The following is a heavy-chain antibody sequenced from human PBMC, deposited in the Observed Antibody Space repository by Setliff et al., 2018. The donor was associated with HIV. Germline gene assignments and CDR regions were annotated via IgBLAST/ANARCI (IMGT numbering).Heavy chain of an antibody. D-gene: IGHD3-22*01. CDR1: GFSLSNARMG. V-gene: IGHV2-26*01. CDR2: IFSNDEK. Sequence: SGPTLVNPTETLTLTCTVSGFSLSNARMGVSWIRQPPGKALEWLAHIFSNDEKSYSTSLKSRLTISKDTSKSQVVLTMTNMDPVDTATYYCARAYYDSSGYYPLVYWGQGTLVTVSS. J-gene: IGHJ4*02. CDR3: ARAYYDSSGYYPLVY.